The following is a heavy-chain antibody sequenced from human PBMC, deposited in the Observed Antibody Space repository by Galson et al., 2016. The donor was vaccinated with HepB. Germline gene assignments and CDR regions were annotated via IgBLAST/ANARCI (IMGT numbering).Heavy chain of an antibody. CDR1: GFIFSDFG. D-gene: IGHD1-7*01. CDR2: ILHDGSNK. Sequence: SLRLSCAASGFIFSDFGMHWVRQAPGKGLEWVALILHDGSNKYYADSVKGRFTVSRDNSKNTLYLHMNSLRAEDTAVYFCSRDQLGLGIFDYWGQGTLVTVSS. J-gene: IGHJ4*02. CDR3: SRDQLGLGIFDY. V-gene: IGHV3-30*03.